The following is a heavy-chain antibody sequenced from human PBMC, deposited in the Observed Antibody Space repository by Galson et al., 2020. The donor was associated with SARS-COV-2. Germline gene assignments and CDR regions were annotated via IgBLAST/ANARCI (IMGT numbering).Heavy chain of an antibody. CDR2: ISSSGSTI. D-gene: IGHD3-22*01. J-gene: IGHJ4*02. CDR1: GFTFSDYY. CDR3: ARDTYYYDSSGYPQFDY. V-gene: IGHV3-11*01. Sequence: GESLKISCAASGFTFSDYYMSWIRQAPGKGLEWVSYISSSGSTIYYADSVKGRFTISRDNAKNSLYLQMNSLRAEDTAVYYCARDTYYYDSSGYPQFDYWGQGTLVTVSS.